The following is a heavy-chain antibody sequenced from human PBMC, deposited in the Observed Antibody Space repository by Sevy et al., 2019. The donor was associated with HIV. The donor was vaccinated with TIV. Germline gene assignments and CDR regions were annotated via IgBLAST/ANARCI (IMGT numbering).Heavy chain of an antibody. Sequence: ASVKVSCKVSGYTLIEFSMHWVRQAPGKGVEWMGGFDPEDGETIYAQRFQGRVTMTGDTSTDTAYMELSSLRSEDTAVYYCATGLPGEYVDCSSCYSDYFAYWGQGTLVTVSS. J-gene: IGHJ4*02. CDR3: ATGLPGEYVDCSSCYSDYFAY. D-gene: IGHD2-15*01. V-gene: IGHV1-24*01. CDR2: FDPEDGET. CDR1: GYTLIEFS.